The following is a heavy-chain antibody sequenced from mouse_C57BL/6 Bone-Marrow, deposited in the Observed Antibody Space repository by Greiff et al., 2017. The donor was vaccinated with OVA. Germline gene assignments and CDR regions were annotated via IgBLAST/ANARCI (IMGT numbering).Heavy chain of an antibody. CDR3: ARDYYGNFDY. J-gene: IGHJ2*01. CDR2: INYDGSST. D-gene: IGHD2-1*01. V-gene: IGHV5-16*01. CDR1: GFTFSDYY. Sequence: EVKVVESEGGLVQPGSSMKLSCTASGFTFSDYYMAWVRQVPEKGLEWVANINYDGSSTYYLDSLKSRFIISRDNAKNILYLQMSSLKSEDTATYYCARDYYGNFDYWGQGTTLTVSS.